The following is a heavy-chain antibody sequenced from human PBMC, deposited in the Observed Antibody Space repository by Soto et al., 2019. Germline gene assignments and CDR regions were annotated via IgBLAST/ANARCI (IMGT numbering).Heavy chain of an antibody. V-gene: IGHV1-3*01. CDR3: ARVSTYYYDSSGYGLFDY. D-gene: IGHD3-22*01. J-gene: IGHJ4*02. CDR1: GDRFTSYA. Sequence: GASVKPSCKASGDRFTSYAMHWVRQAPKQRLEWMGWINAGNGNTKYSQKFQGRVTITRDTSASTAYMELSSLRSEDTAVYYCARVSTYYYDSSGYGLFDYWGQGTLVTVSS. CDR2: INAGNGNT.